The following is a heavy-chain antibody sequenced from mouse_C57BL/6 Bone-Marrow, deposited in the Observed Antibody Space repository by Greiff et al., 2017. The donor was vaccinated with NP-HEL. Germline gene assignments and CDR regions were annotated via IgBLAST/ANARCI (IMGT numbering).Heavy chain of an antibody. V-gene: IGHV3-8*01. CDR1: GYSITSDY. J-gene: IGHJ4*01. CDR3: ARSRGYDYGYYYAMDY. D-gene: IGHD2-4*01. Sequence: EVKLVESGPGLAKPSQTLSLTCSVTGYSITSDYWNWIRKFPGNKLEYMGYISYSGSTYYNPSLKSRISITRDTSKNQYYLQLNSVTTEDTATYYCARSRGYDYGYYYAMDYWGQGTSVTVSS. CDR2: ISYSGST.